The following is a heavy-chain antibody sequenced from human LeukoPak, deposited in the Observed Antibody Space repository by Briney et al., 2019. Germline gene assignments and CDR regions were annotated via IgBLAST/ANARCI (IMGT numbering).Heavy chain of an antibody. Sequence: GGSLRLSCAASGFAFDDYGMSWVRQAPGKGLEWVSGINWNGGSIGYADSVKGRFTISRDNSKNTLFLQMNSLRAEDTAVYYCAKGLNAYGSGSYSHLDAFDMWGQGTMVTVSS. D-gene: IGHD3-10*01. CDR2: INWNGGSI. V-gene: IGHV3-20*04. CDR3: AKGLNAYGSGSYSHLDAFDM. CDR1: GFAFDDYG. J-gene: IGHJ3*02.